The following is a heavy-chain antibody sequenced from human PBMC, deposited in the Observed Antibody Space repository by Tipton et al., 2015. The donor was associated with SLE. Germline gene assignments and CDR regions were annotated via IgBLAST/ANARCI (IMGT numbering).Heavy chain of an antibody. CDR2: INPSGGST. V-gene: IGHV1-46*03. Sequence: QLVQSGAEVKKPGASVKVSCKASGYTFTSYYMHWVRQAPGQGLEWMGIINPSGGSTSYAQKFQGRVTMTRDTSTSTVYMELSSLRSEDTAVYYCARVGAEKYQLLWASDYWGQGTLVTVSS. CDR1: GYTFTSYY. D-gene: IGHD2-2*01. CDR3: ARVGAEKYQLLWASDY. J-gene: IGHJ4*02.